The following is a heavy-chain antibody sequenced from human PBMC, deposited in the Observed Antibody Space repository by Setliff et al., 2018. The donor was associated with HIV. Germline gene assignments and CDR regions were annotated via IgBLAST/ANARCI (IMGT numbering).Heavy chain of an antibody. CDR1: GYSISSGYY. D-gene: IGHD3-10*01. CDR2: INHSGST. J-gene: IGHJ4*02. V-gene: IGHV4-38-2*01. CDR3: ARARGPEGYFDS. Sequence: TSETLSLTCAVSGYSISSGYYWGWIRQPPGKGLEWIGEINHSGSTNYNPSLKSRLTISVDTSKNQFSLKMSSVTAADTAVYYCARARGPEGYFDSWGQGTLVTVSS.